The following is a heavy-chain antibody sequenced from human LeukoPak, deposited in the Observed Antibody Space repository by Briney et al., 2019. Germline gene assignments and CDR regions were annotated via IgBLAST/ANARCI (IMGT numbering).Heavy chain of an antibody. D-gene: IGHD3-3*01. CDR2: IKQDGSEK. Sequence: GGSLRFSCAASGFTFSTYWMNWVRQAPGKGLEWVANIKQDGSEKYYVDSVKGRFTLSRDSAKNSLYLQMNSLRAEDTAVYYCARAEWSNWYFDLWGRGTLVTVSS. V-gene: IGHV3-7*03. J-gene: IGHJ2*01. CDR1: GFTFSTYW. CDR3: ARAEWSNWYFDL.